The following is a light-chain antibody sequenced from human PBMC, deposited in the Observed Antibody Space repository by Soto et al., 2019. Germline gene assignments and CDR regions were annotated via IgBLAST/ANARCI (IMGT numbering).Light chain of an antibody. J-gene: IGKJ1*01. Sequence: ETALTQTPGTLSLHPGERATLSCRASQSVSNNYLAWYQQKPGQAPRLLIYGASNRATGIPDRFSGSGSGTDFTLTISRLEPEDFAVYYCQQYGSSGTFGQGTKVDIK. V-gene: IGKV3-20*01. CDR2: GAS. CDR3: QQYGSSGT. CDR1: QSVSNNY.